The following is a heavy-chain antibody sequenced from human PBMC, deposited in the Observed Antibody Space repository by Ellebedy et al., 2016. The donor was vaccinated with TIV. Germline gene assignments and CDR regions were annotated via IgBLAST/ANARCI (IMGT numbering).Heavy chain of an antibody. V-gene: IGHV3-7*03. CDR2: MNQVGSEK. CDR3: ARGSAGWHDH. Sequence: PGGSLRLSCAASGFTFTTYWMSWVRQAPGKGLEWVANMNQVGSEKYYVDSVKGRFTISRDNAQNSLYLHMNNLRSDDTAVYYCARGSAGWHDHWGQGTLVTVSS. D-gene: IGHD2-15*01. J-gene: IGHJ5*02. CDR1: GFTFTTYW.